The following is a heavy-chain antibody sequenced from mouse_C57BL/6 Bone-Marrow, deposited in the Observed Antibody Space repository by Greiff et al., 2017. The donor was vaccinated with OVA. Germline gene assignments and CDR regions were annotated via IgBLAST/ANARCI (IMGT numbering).Heavy chain of an antibody. CDR2: INPNNGGT. V-gene: IGHV1-22*01. J-gene: IGHJ4*01. CDR3: ARSGDYDRYDMDY. D-gene: IGHD2-4*01. Sequence: EVHLVESGPELVKPGASVKMSCKASGYTFTDYNMHWVKQSHGKSLEWIGYINPNNGGTSYNQKFKGKATLTVNKSSSTAYMELRSLTSEDSAVYDSARSGDYDRYDMDYWGQGTSVTVSS. CDR1: GYTFTDYN.